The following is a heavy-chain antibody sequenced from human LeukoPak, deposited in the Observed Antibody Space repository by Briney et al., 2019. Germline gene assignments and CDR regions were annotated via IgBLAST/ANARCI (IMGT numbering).Heavy chain of an antibody. V-gene: IGHV3-49*04. J-gene: IGHJ6*03. CDR1: GFMFGDYA. CDR3: TREGREVLQDYYYYYYMDV. Sequence: GGSLRLSCTASGFMFGDYAMSWVRQAPGKGLEWVGFIRSKAYGGTTEFAASVKGRFTISRDDSKSIAYLQMNSLKIEDTAVYYCTREGREVLQDYYYYYYMDVWGKGTTVTISS. D-gene: IGHD1-26*01. CDR2: IRSKAYGGTT.